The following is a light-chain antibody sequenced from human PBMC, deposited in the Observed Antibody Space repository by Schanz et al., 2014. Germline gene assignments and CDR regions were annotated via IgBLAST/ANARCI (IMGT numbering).Light chain of an antibody. V-gene: IGKV2-28*01. CDR3: MQALQTPYT. CDR1: QSLLHSDGKTF. J-gene: IGKJ2*01. Sequence: DIVMTQTPLSLSVTPGQPASISCKSSQSLLHSDGKTFFYWYLQKPGQPPQLLIFLGSSRASGVPDRFSGSGSGTDFTLKISRVEAEDVGVYYCMQALQTPYTFGQGTKLEIK. CDR2: LGS.